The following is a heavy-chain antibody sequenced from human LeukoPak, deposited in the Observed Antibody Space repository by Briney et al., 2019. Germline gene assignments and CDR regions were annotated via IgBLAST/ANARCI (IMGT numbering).Heavy chain of an antibody. Sequence: GGSLRLSCAASGFTFSSYAMSWVRQAPGKGLEWVSAIRGSGGSTYYADSVKGRFTISRDNFKNTLYLQMNSLRAEDTAVYYGAGYYYDSSGLYYFDYWGQGTLVTVSS. V-gene: IGHV3-23*01. CDR1: GFTFSSYA. J-gene: IGHJ4*02. D-gene: IGHD3-22*01. CDR2: IRGSGGST. CDR3: AGYYYDSSGLYYFDY.